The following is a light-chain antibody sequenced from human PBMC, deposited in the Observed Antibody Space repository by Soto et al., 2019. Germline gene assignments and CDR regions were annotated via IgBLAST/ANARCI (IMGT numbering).Light chain of an antibody. CDR3: QQRSNWPT. CDR2: DAS. Sequence: EIVLTQSPATLSFSPGERATLSCRASLSVSSYLAWYQQKPGQAPRLLSYDASNRSTGIPAKFSRSGSVTDFTLTSSSLEPEDFAVYYCQQRSNWPTFGGGTKVEIK. V-gene: IGKV3-11*01. CDR1: LSVSSY. J-gene: IGKJ4*01.